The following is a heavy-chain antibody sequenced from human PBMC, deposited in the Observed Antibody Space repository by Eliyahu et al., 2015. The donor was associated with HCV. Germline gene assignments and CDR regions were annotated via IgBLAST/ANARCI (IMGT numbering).Heavy chain of an antibody. V-gene: IGHV3-30*02. CDR1: GFTFSSYG. J-gene: IGHJ4*02. D-gene: IGHD1-26*01. CDR2: IRYDGSNK. Sequence: QVQLVESGGGVVQPGGSLRLSCAASGFTFSSYGMHWVRQAPGKGLEWVAFIRYDGSNKYYADSVKGRFTISRDNSKNTLYLEMNSLRAEDTAVYYCAKGMRPWWELLPLDYWGQGTLVTVSS. CDR3: AKGMRPWWELLPLDY.